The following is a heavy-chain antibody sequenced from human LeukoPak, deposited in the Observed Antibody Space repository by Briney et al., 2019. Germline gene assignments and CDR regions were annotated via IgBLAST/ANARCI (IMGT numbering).Heavy chain of an antibody. D-gene: IGHD1-26*01. CDR2: IWYDGSKE. V-gene: IGHV3-33*06. CDR3: VKDGTSTLDY. Sequence: PGRSLRLSCAASGFTFRSHGMHWVRQAPGKGLEWAAVIWYDGSKEYYADSVKGRFTISRDNSKNTLFLQMNSLRPEDTAVFYCVKDGTSTLDYWGQGTLVTVSS. J-gene: IGHJ4*02. CDR1: GFTFRSHG.